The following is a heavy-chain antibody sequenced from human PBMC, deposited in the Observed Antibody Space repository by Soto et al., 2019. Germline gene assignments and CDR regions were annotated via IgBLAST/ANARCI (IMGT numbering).Heavy chain of an antibody. D-gene: IGHD2-15*01. CDR2: IYSGGST. J-gene: IGHJ4*02. V-gene: IGHV3-53*01. CDR3: VHCSGGSCSSDY. Sequence: PGGSLRLSCAASGFTVGSNYMSWVRQAPGKGLEWVSVIYSGGSTYYADSVKGRFTISRDNSKNTLYLQMNSLRAEDTAVYYCVHCSGGSCSSDYWGQGTLVTVSS. CDR1: GFTVGSNY.